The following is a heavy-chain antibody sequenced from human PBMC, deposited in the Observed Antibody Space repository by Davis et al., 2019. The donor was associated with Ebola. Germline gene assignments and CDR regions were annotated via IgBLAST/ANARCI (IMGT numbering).Heavy chain of an antibody. D-gene: IGHD3-10*01. CDR1: GYTFTTYP. CDR2: INVANGNT. Sequence: ASVKVPCKASGYTFTTYPIHWVRQAPGQRLEWMGWINVANGNTQYSEKFQGRVTISRDTSASTAYMELSSLRSEDTAVYYCARGRKWKGSGSYYPNYDMDVWGQGTTVTVSS. V-gene: IGHV1-3*01. CDR3: ARGRKWKGSGSYYPNYDMDV. J-gene: IGHJ6*02.